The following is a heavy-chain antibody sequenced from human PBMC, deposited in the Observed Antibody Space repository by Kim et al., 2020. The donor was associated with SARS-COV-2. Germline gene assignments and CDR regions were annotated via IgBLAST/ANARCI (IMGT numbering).Heavy chain of an antibody. Sequence: SETLSLTCTVSGGSISSNDYYWDWIRQPPGKGLEWIGSISYSGRTYYNPSLKSRVTISVDTSKNQISLKLSSVTAADTGGYYCARGVFGVVIIPYYYYYMDVWGKGTTVTVSS. D-gene: IGHD3-3*01. J-gene: IGHJ6*03. CDR3: ARGVFGVVIIPYYYYYMDV. CDR1: GGSISSNDYY. CDR2: ISYSGRT. V-gene: IGHV4-39*01.